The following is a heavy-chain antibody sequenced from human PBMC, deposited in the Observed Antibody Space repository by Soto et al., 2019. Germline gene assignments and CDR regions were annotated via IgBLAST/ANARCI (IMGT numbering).Heavy chain of an antibody. CDR2: IYYSGST. CDR1: GGSISSGDYY. V-gene: IGHV4-30-4*01. D-gene: IGHD4-4*01. CDR3: ASLASVVTPVAY. J-gene: IGHJ4*02. Sequence: QVQLQESGPGLVKPSQTLSLTCTFSGGSISSGDYYWSWIRQPPGKVLEWIGYIYYSGSTYYNPSLKSRVTISVDPSKNPFSLKLSSVTAADSAVYYCASLASVVTPVAYWGQGTLVTVSS.